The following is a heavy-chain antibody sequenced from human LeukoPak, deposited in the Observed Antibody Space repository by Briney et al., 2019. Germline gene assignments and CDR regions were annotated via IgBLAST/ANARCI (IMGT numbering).Heavy chain of an antibody. D-gene: IGHD3-3*01. J-gene: IGHJ4*02. CDR2: IYYSGST. V-gene: IGHV4-39*01. CDR3: ARGSVLRHFNY. Sequence: SESLSLTCTVSGGSISSSSYYWGWIRQPPGKGLEWIGSIYYSGSTYYNPSLKSRVTISVDTSKNQFSLKLSSVTAADTAVYYCARGSVLRHFNYWGQGTLVTVSS. CDR1: GGSISSSSYY.